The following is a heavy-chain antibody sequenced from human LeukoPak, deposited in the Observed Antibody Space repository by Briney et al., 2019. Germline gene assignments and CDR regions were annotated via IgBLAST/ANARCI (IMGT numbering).Heavy chain of an antibody. Sequence: SETLSLTCTVSGGSVSSSSYYWSWIRQPPGKGLEWIGYIYYSGSTNYNPSLKSRVTISLDTSKNQFSLKLSSVTAADTAVYYCARGPLIPATAIDNWFDPWGQGTLVTVSS. D-gene: IGHD2-2*02. CDR3: ARGPLIPATAIDNWFDP. CDR1: GGSVSSSSYY. V-gene: IGHV4-61*01. J-gene: IGHJ5*02. CDR2: IYYSGST.